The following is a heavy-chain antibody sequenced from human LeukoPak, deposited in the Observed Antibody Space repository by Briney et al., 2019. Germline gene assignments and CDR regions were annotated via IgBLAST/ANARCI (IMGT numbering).Heavy chain of an antibody. V-gene: IGHV4-61*01. CDR3: ARDHFGSLDS. D-gene: IGHD3-10*01. CDR1: GFSVTTDSYC. Sequence: PSETLSLTCTVSGFSVTTDSYCWGWIRQPPGKGLEWIGYDYCGGNTNYDPSLKRRVTISVDTSKNQFSLALTSVTAADTAVYFCARDHFGSLDSWGQGILVTVSS. J-gene: IGHJ4*02. CDR2: DYCGGNT.